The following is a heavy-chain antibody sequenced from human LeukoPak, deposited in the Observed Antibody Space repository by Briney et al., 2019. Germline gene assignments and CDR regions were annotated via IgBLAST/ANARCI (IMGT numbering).Heavy chain of an antibody. V-gene: IGHV3-23*01. Sequence: GGSLRLSCADSGFTFSNYAMSRGRQAPGKRLEWVSALIGSGGTTYYADSVKGRFTISRDNSKNRLYLQMNSLRVEDTAVYYCANLGGYISGWSVDWGQGTLVTVSS. J-gene: IGHJ4*02. CDR2: LIGSGGTT. D-gene: IGHD6-19*01. CDR1: GFTFSNYA. CDR3: ANLGGYISGWSVD.